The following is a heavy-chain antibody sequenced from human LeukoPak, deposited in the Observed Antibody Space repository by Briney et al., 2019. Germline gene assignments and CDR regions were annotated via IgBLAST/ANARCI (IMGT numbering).Heavy chain of an antibody. J-gene: IGHJ6*02. D-gene: IGHD3-10*01. V-gene: IGHV3-11*01. CDR3: SRDRSYYGSGSQYYYGMDV. CDR2: ISSSGSTI. CDR1: GFTFSDYY. Sequence: GGSLRLSCPASGFTFSDYYMSWIRQAPGKGLEWVSYISSSGSTIYYADSVKGRFTISRDNAKNSLYLQMNSLRAEDTAVYYRSRDRSYYGSGSQYYYGMDVWGQGTTVTVSS.